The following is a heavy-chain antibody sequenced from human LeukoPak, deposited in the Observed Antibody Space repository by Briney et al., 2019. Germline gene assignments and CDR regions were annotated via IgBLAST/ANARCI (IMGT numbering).Heavy chain of an antibody. CDR1: GGSISSYY. J-gene: IGHJ6*03. CDR3: ARNQGVVARRAYMDV. CDR2: IYYSGST. V-gene: IGHV4-59*01. D-gene: IGHD3-3*01. Sequence: PSETLSLTCTVSGGSISSYYWSWIRQPPGKGLEWIGYIYYSGSTNYNPSLKSRVTISVDTSKNQFSLKLSSVTAADTAVYYCARNQGVVARRAYMDVWGKGSTVTVSS.